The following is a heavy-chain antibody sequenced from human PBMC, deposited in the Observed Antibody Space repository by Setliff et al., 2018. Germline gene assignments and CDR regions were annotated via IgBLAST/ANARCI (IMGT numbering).Heavy chain of an antibody. CDR1: GFTFSSYW. Sequence: HPGGSLRLSCAASGFTFSSYWMSWVRQAPGKGLEWVSYISSSTSTIYYADSVKGRFTISRDNAKNSLYLQMSSLRAEDTAMYYCARGHTIGALLRHFDCWGQGTLVTVSS. CDR2: ISSSTSTI. CDR3: ARGHTIGALLRHFDC. D-gene: IGHD1-1*01. J-gene: IGHJ4*02. V-gene: IGHV3-48*01.